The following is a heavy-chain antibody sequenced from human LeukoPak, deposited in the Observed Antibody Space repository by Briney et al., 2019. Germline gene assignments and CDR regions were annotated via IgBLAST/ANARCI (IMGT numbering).Heavy chain of an antibody. D-gene: IGHD2-2*02. CDR3: ARDRYCSSTSCYTAGGWFDP. CDR2: IYASGST. V-gene: IGHV4-4*07. J-gene: IGHJ5*02. CDR1: GGSISSYY. Sequence: SETLSLTCTVSGGSISSYYWSWIRQPAGKGLEGIGRIYASGSTNYNPSLKSRVTMSVDTSKNQFSLKLSSVTAADTAVYYCARDRYCSSTSCYTAGGWFDPWGQGTLVTVSS.